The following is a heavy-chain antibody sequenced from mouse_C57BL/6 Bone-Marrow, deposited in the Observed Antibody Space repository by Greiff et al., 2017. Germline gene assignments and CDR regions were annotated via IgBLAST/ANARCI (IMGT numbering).Heavy chain of an antibody. Sequence: QVQLQQSGAELARPGASVKLSCKASGYTFTSYGISWVKQRTGQGLEWIGEIYPRSGNTYYNEKFKGKATLTADKSSSTAYMELRSLTSEDSAVYFCARNWASYYFDYWGQGTTLTVSS. CDR2: IYPRSGNT. J-gene: IGHJ2*01. CDR1: GYTFTSYG. V-gene: IGHV1-81*01. D-gene: IGHD4-1*01. CDR3: ARNWASYYFDY.